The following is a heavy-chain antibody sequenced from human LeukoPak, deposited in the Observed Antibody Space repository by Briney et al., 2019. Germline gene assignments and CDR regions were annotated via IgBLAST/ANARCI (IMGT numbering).Heavy chain of an antibody. V-gene: IGHV3-48*02. CDR1: GFAFSSYN. CDR2: IGSSGSPT. Sequence: GGALRLSCAASGFAFSSYNMNWVRQAPGKGLEWISYIGSSGSPTHYADSVGGRFTISRDNAKNSLYLQMNSLRDEDTAVYFCARRPYSDTSGRLSDVWGQGTTVTVSS. CDR3: ARRPYSDTSGRLSDV. J-gene: IGHJ6*02. D-gene: IGHD3-22*01.